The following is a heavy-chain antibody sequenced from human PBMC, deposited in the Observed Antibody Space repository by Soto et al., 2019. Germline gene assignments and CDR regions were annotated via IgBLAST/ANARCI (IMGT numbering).Heavy chain of an antibody. CDR2: IYHSGST. Sequence: SETLSLTCAVSGGSISSGGYSWSWIRQPPGKGLEWIGYIYHSGSTYYNPSLKSRVTISVDRSENQFSLKLSSVTAADTAVYYCARGGIAAPKNWFDPWGQGTLVTVSS. J-gene: IGHJ5*02. CDR3: ARGGIAAPKNWFDP. D-gene: IGHD6-13*01. CDR1: GGSISSGGYS. V-gene: IGHV4-30-2*01.